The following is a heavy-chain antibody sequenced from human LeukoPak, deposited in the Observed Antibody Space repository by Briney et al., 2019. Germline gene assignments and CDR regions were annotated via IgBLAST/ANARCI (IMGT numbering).Heavy chain of an antibody. CDR2: MNPNSGNT. V-gene: IGHV1-8*01. Sequence: ASVKVSCKASGYTFTSYDINWVRQATGQGLEWMGWMNPNSGNTGYAQKFQGRVTMTRNTSISTAYMELSSLRSEDTAVYYCARNPTVTTRRPRTSWFDPGAREPWSPSPQ. D-gene: IGHD4-17*01. CDR3: ARNPTVTTRRPRTSWFDP. CDR1: GYTFTSYD. J-gene: IGHJ5*02.